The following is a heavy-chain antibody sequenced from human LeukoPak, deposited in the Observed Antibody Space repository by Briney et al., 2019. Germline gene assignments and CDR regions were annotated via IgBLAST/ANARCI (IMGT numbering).Heavy chain of an antibody. CDR1: GFTVSDYY. J-gene: IGHJ5*02. CDR2: INIGGTNT. Sequence: GGSLRLSCAASGFTVSDYYMSWIRQAPGKGLEWLSYINIGGTNTHYADSVKGRFTISRDNAKKSLYLEMNNLRAEDTAVYYCATDGAGFDTWGQGVLVTVSS. V-gene: IGHV3-11*01. CDR3: ATDGAGFDT.